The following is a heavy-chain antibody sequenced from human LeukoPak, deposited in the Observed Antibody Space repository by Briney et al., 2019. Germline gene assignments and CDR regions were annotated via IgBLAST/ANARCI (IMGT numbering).Heavy chain of an antibody. CDR2: IYYSGST. D-gene: IGHD2-21*01. V-gene: IGHV4-31*03. CDR1: GGSISSGGYY. J-gene: IGHJ6*03. Sequence: SETLSLTCTVSGGSISSGGYYWSWIRQHPGKGLEWIGYIYYSGSTYYNPSLKSRVTISVDTSKNQFSLKLSSVTAADTAVYYCARVVITPLGYYYYMDVWGKGTTVTVSS. CDR3: ARVVITPLGYYYYMDV.